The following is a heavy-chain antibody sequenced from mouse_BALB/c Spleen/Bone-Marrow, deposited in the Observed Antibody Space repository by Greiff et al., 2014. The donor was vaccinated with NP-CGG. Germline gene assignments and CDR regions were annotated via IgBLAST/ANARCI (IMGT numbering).Heavy chain of an antibody. Sequence: QVQLQQSGPELVKPGASVKMSCTASGYTFTDYVISWVKQRPGQGLEWIGEIYPKSVDTYYSEKFKGKATLTADKSSNTAYMQLSMMTSEDSAVYFCRRSGYSNYWYFDDWGEGTTVTVSS. J-gene: IGHJ1*01. CDR2: IYPKSVDT. D-gene: IGHD3-1*01. CDR3: RRSGYSNYWYFDD. V-gene: IGHV1-81*01. CDR1: GYTFTDYV.